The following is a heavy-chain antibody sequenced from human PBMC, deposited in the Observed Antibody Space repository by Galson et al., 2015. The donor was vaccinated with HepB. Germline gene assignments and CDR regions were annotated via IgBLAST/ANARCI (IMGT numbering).Heavy chain of an antibody. V-gene: IGHV3-23*01. Sequence: SLRLSCAASGFTFSSYAMSWVRQAPGKGLEWVSAISGSGGSTYYADSMKGRFTISRDNSKNTLYLQMNSLRAEDTAVYYCAKTWAAAGMYYFDYWGQGTLVTVSS. J-gene: IGHJ4*02. CDR1: GFTFSSYA. CDR2: ISGSGGST. D-gene: IGHD6-13*01. CDR3: AKTWAAAGMYYFDY.